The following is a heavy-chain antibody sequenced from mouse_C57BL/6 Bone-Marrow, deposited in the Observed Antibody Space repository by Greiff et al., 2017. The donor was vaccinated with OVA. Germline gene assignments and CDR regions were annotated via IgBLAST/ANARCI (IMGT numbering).Heavy chain of an antibody. D-gene: IGHD1-1*01. CDR2: ISYDGSN. V-gene: IGHV3-6*01. Sequence: VQLKESGPGLVKPSQSLSLTCSVTGYSITSGYYWNWIRQFPGNKLEWMGYISYDGSNNYNPSLKNRISITRDTSKNQFFLKLNSVTTEDTATYYCANIYYYGSSFARDVWGTGTTVTVSS. J-gene: IGHJ1*03. CDR3: ANIYYYGSSFARDV. CDR1: GYSITSGYY.